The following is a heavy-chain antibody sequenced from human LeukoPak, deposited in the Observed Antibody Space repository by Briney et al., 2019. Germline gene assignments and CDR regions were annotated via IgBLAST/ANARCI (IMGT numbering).Heavy chain of an antibody. CDR1: GYTFTGYY. J-gene: IGHJ5*02. V-gene: IGHV1-2*02. CDR3: ARGSAFVTPYRGGNGLDP. Sequence: GASVKVSCKASGYTFTGYYMHWVRQAPGQGLEWMGWINPNSGGTNYAQKFQVRVTMTRDTSISTAYMELSRLRSDDTAVYYCARGSAFVTPYRGGNGLDPWGQGTLLTVSS. D-gene: IGHD5-18*01. CDR2: INPNSGGT.